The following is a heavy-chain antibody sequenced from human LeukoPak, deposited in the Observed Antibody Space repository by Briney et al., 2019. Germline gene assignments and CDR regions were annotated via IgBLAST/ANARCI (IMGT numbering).Heavy chain of an antibody. CDR2: INHSGGT. D-gene: IGHD5-12*01. CDR3: AREAPGVVRGYSGPLTVGPKKKAWFDP. V-gene: IGHV4-34*01. CDR1: GGPFSGYY. J-gene: IGHJ5*02. Sequence: SETLSLTCAVYGGPFSGYYWSWIRQPPGKGLEWIGEINHSGGTNYNPSLKSRVTISVDTSRNQFSLKLSSVTAADTAVYYCAREAPGVVRGYSGPLTVGPKKKAWFDPWGQGTLVTVSS.